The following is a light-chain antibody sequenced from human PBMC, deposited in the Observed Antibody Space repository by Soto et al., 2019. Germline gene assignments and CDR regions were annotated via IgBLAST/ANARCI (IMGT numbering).Light chain of an antibody. Sequence: DMQMTQSPSTLSASLGDRVTIXXRASQSISSWLAWYQQKPGKAPKLXIYDASSLESGVPSRFSGSGSGTEFTLTISSLQPDDFATYYCQQYNSYSGTFGQGTKVDIK. CDR1: QSISSW. CDR2: DAS. V-gene: IGKV1-5*01. CDR3: QQYNSYSGT. J-gene: IGKJ1*01.